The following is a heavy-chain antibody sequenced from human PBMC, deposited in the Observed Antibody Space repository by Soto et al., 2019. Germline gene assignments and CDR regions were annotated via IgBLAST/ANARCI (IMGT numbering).Heavy chain of an antibody. Sequence: GGSLRLSCDASGFTFSSHGMTWVRQAPGKGLEWVAFISSTSSTKNYADSVKGRFTISRDNTKNSLYLQMSSLRDEDTAVYYCARRITMVRGPYYYYGMDVWGQGTTVTFSS. J-gene: IGHJ6*02. CDR2: ISSTSSTK. CDR1: GFTFSSHG. D-gene: IGHD3-10*01. V-gene: IGHV3-48*02. CDR3: ARRITMVRGPYYYYGMDV.